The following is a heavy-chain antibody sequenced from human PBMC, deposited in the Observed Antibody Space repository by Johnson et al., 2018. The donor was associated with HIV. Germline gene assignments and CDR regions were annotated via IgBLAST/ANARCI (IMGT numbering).Heavy chain of an antibody. CDR1: GFTFSSYD. V-gene: IGHV3-13*01. Sequence: VQLVESGGGVVQPGRSLRLSCAASGFTFSSYDMHWVRQVRGKGLEWVSGIGTIDDTYYSDSVKGRFTISRENAKNSLYLQMNSLRAEDTAVYYCAKHPDAFDIWGQGTMVTVSS. J-gene: IGHJ3*02. CDR2: IGTIDDT. CDR3: AKHPDAFDI.